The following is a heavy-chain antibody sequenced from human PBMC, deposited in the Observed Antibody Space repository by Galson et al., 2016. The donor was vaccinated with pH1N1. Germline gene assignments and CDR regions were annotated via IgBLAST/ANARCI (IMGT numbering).Heavy chain of an antibody. J-gene: IGHJ2*01. Sequence: ETLSLTCTVSGASVSTYYWTWIRQPPGKGLEWIGYIYTTGSTKYNPSLKSRVTISVDTSKNQVFLDLSSVTPADTAVYYCASRYGSSWYFDLWGRGSLVAVSS. D-gene: IGHD4-17*01. CDR2: IYTTGST. V-gene: IGHV4-4*09. CDR1: GASVSTYY. CDR3: ASRYGSSWYFDL.